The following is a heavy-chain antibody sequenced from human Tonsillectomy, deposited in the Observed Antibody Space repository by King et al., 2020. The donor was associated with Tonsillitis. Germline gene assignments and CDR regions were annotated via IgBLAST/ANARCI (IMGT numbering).Heavy chain of an antibody. D-gene: IGHD4-23*01. V-gene: IGHV4-38-2*02. CDR3: ARDGARNSFDL. CDR1: GYSISSGYY. J-gene: IGHJ2*01. Sequence: VQLQESGPGLVKPSETLSLTCAVSGYSISSGYYWGWIRQPPGKGLVWIGSIYHSGSTYYNPSLKSRVTISVDTSKNQFSLKLSSVTAADTAVYYCARDGARNSFDLWGRGTLVTVSS. CDR2: IYHSGST.